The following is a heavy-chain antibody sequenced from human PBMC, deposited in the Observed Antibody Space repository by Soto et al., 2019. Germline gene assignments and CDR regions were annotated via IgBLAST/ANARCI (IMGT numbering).Heavy chain of an antibody. CDR3: ARGGKKKPGSGFDP. Sequence: PGGALRLSCAASGFTFSSYAMHWVRQAPGKGLEYVSAISSNGGSTYYADSVKGRFTISRDNSKNTLYLQMGSLRAEDMAVYYCARGGKKKPGSGFDPWGQGTLVTVSS. CDR2: ISSNGGST. CDR1: GFTFSSYA. D-gene: IGHD3-10*01. V-gene: IGHV3-64*02. J-gene: IGHJ5*02.